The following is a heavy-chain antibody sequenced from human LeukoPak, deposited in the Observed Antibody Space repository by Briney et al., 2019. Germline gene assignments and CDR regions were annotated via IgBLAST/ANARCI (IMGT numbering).Heavy chain of an antibody. J-gene: IGHJ4*02. CDR1: GFTLSSYG. V-gene: IGHV3-23*01. CDR3: AKASWVSTADAVL. D-gene: IGHD3-16*01. Sequence: GGSLRLACAAAGFTLSSYGMRWVREARGGGREWVSSLRGKGVPFYAASVKGRFTLSRDESRTTVYLQLNNLRVEDAAVYYCAKASWVSTADAVLWGQGTVVTVSS. CDR2: LRGKGVP.